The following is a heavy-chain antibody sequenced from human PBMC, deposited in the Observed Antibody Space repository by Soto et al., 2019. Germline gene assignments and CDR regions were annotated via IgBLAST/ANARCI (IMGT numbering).Heavy chain of an antibody. CDR3: TIWWEAVRYQSYVLDV. CDR2: IIPIFATV. J-gene: IGHJ6*02. CDR1: GGTHNNYA. Sequence: QVQLLQSGSEVRKPGSSVKVSCKASGGTHNNYAFTWVRQARGQGLEWVGGIIPIFATVVYAQRFEGRVTIRAEKSTSTAYMELTNLSFDDTAVYYCTIWWEAVRYQSYVLDVWGQGTAITVSS. D-gene: IGHD1-26*01. V-gene: IGHV1-69*06.